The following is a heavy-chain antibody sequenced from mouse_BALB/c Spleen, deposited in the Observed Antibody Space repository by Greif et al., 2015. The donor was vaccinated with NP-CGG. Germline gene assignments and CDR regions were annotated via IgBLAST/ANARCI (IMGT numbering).Heavy chain of an antibody. CDR2: ISYSGST. D-gene: IGHD1-1*01. V-gene: IGHV3-2*02. CDR1: GYSITSDYA. CDR3: ARSNYYGSTWFAY. J-gene: IGHJ3*01. Sequence: VQLQQSGPGLVKPSQSLSLTCTVTGYSITSDYAWNWIRQFPGNKLEWMGYISYSGSTSYNPSLKSRISITRDTSKNQFFLQLNSVTTEDTATYYCARSNYYGSTWFAYWGQGTLVTVSA.